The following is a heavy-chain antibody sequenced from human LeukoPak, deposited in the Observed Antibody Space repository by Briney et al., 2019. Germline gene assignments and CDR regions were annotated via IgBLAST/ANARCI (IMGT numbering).Heavy chain of an antibody. D-gene: IGHD3-10*01. CDR3: ARQGNYYGSGTYYSA. Sequence: SETLSLTCAVSSDSITSYYWSWIRQPPGKGLEWVGYIYYTGSTNYNPSLKSRVTISQDTSKNQFSLKLNSVPAADTAVYYCARQGNYYGSGTYYSAWGQGTLVTVSS. V-gene: IGHV4-59*08. J-gene: IGHJ4*02. CDR2: IYYTGST. CDR1: SDSITSYY.